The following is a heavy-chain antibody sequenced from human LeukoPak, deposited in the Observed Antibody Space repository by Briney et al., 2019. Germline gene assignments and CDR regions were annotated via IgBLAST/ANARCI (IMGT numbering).Heavy chain of an antibody. V-gene: IGHV4-59*01. CDR2: IYYSGST. CDR3: AREILLWFGELSYNWFDP. Sequence: SETLSLTCTVSGGSISSYYWSWIRQPPGKGLEWIGYIYYSGSTNYNPPLKSRVTISVDTSKNQFSLKLSSVTAADTAVYYCAREILLWFGELSYNWFDPWGQGTLVTVSS. CDR1: GGSISSYY. D-gene: IGHD3-10*01. J-gene: IGHJ5*02.